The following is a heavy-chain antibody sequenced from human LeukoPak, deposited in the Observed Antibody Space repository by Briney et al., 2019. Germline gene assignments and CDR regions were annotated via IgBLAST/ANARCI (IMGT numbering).Heavy chain of an antibody. Sequence: SVKVSCKAFGGTFSSYGISWVRQAPGQGLEWMGRIIPIFGTANYAQKFQGRVTITTDADTTTAYMDPSSLRSEDTAVYYCARDAAECGGDCSGTGHAFDIWGQGTKVTVSS. CDR3: ARDAAECGGDCSGTGHAFDI. J-gene: IGHJ3*02. CDR1: GGTFSSYG. D-gene: IGHD2-21*02. V-gene: IGHV1-69*05. CDR2: IIPIFGTA.